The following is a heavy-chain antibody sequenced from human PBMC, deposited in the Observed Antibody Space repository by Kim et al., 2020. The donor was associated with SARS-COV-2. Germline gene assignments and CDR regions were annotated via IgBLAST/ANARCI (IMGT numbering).Heavy chain of an antibody. V-gene: IGHV4-59*01. CDR2: AHYSGST. D-gene: IGHD3-3*01. CDR1: GGSISSYY. Sequence: SETLSLTCTVSGGSISSYYWTWIRLPPGKVLEWIGYAHYSGSTNYNPSLKSRVTISLDSSKNQFSLKLTSVTSADTAVYYCAKGWSGSSDWFNPWGQGT. J-gene: IGHJ5*02. CDR3: AKGWSGSSDWFNP.